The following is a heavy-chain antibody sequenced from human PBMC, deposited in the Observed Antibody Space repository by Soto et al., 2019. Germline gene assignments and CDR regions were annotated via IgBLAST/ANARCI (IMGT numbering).Heavy chain of an antibody. CDR2: ISYDGSNK. D-gene: IGHD3-3*01. J-gene: IGHJ4*02. CDR3: AKTLSITIFGVVITPFDY. Sequence: LRLSCAASGFTFSSYGMHWVRQAPGKGLEWVAVISYDGSNKYYADSVKGRFTISRDNSKNTLYLQMNSLRAEDTAVYYCAKTLSITIFGVVITPFDYWGQGTLVTVSS. CDR1: GFTFSSYG. V-gene: IGHV3-30*18.